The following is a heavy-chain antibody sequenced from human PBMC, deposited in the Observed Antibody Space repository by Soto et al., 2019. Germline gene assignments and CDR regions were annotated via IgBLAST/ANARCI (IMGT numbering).Heavy chain of an antibody. CDR3: ARDKITGLCDY. CDR1: GGSISSSSYY. CDR2: IYYSGST. Sequence: SETLSLTCTVSGGSISSSSYYWGWIRQPPGKGLEWIGSIYYSGSTYYNPSLKSRVTISVDTSKNQFSLKLSSVTAADTAVYYCARDKITGLCDYWGQGTLVTVSS. D-gene: IGHD2-8*02. V-gene: IGHV4-39*02. J-gene: IGHJ4*02.